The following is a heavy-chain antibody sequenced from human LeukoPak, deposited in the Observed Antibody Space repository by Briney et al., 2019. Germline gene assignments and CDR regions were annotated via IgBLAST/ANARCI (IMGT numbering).Heavy chain of an antibody. V-gene: IGHV3-23*01. D-gene: IGHD5-12*01. J-gene: IGHJ4*02. CDR3: AREGIVATLDY. Sequence: GGSLRLSCAASGFTFSNYAMSWVRQAPGKGLEWVSSMSGSGGSTYYADSVKGRFTISRDIPKNTLYLQMNSLRAEDTAVYYCAREGIVATLDYWGQGTLVTVSS. CDR2: MSGSGGST. CDR1: GFTFSNYA.